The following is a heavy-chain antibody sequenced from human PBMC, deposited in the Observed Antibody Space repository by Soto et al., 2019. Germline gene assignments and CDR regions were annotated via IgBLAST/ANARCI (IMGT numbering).Heavy chain of an antibody. Sequence: PSETLSLTCTVSGGSISSYYWSWIRQPPGKGLEWIGYIYYSGSTNYNPSLKSRVTISVDTSKNQFSLKLSSVTAADTAVYYCARFESIKYDFWSGFGYWGQGTLVTVSS. CDR1: GGSISSYY. CDR2: IYYSGST. V-gene: IGHV4-59*01. J-gene: IGHJ4*02. D-gene: IGHD3-3*01. CDR3: ARFESIKYDFWSGFGY.